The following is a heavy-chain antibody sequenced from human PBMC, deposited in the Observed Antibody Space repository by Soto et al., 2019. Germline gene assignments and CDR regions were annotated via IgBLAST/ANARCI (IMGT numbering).Heavy chain of an antibody. CDR3: ASSPRGYCSNTSCRELGNYYGMDV. J-gene: IGHJ6*02. Sequence: PGESLKISCKGSGYSFTNYWIGWVRQMPGKGLEWMGIIYPGDSDTRYSPSFQGHVTISADKSISTAYLQWSSLKASDTAMYYCASSPRGYCSNTSCRELGNYYGMDVWGQGTTVTVSS. CDR2: IYPGDSDT. D-gene: IGHD2-2*01. CDR1: GYSFTNYW. V-gene: IGHV5-51*01.